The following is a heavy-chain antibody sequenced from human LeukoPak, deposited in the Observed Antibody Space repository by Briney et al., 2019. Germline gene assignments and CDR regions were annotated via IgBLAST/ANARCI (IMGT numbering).Heavy chain of an antibody. CDR2: ISYDGSNK. Sequence: GGSLRLSCAASGFTFSSYGMHWVRQAPGKGLEWVAVISYDGSNKYYADSVKGRFTISRDNSKNTLYLQTNSLRAEDTAVYYCTKDIHYYFDYWGQGTLVTVSS. CDR1: GFTFSSYG. J-gene: IGHJ4*02. V-gene: IGHV3-30*18. CDR3: TKDIHYYFDY.